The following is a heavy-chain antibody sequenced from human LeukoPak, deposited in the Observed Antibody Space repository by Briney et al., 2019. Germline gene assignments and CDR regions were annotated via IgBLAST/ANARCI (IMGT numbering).Heavy chain of an antibody. CDR3: VRQSFTYNSGWYWVDH. D-gene: IGHD6-19*01. CDR1: GFTVSSNY. V-gene: IGHV3-53*01. CDR2: FFRGGDT. Sequence: GGSLRLSCAASGFTVSSNYMSWARQAQGRGLEWVSVFFRGGDTYYGDSVKGRFTISRDDSKNTVYLQMNSLIAEDTAVYYCVRQSFTYNSGWYWVDHWGQGILVTVSS. J-gene: IGHJ5*02.